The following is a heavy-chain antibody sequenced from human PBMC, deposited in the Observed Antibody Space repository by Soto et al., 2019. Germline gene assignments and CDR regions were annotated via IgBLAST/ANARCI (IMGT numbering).Heavy chain of an antibody. J-gene: IGHJ4*02. CDR1: ECTFSSDA. D-gene: IGHD3-10*01. V-gene: IGHV1-69*13. CDR3: AYYGSGSSLAYYFDY. Sequence: SVNVSCKPCECTFSSDAISRVQQAPGQGLEWMGGIIPIFGTANYAKKFQGRVTITADESTSTAYMELSSLRSEETAVYYCAYYGSGSSLAYYFDYWGQGTLVTVSS. CDR2: IIPIFGTA.